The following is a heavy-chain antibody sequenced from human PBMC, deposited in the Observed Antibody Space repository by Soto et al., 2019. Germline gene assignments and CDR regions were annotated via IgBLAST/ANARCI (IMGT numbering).Heavy chain of an antibody. CDR3: AKTLNWFDP. J-gene: IGHJ5*02. Sequence: SETLSLTCTVSGGSISSYYWSWIRQPPGKGLEWIGFIYYSGSTNYNPSLKSRVTISVDTSKNQFSLKLSSVTAADTAVYYCAKTLNWFDPWGQGTLVTVSS. CDR2: IYYSGST. CDR1: GGSISSYY. V-gene: IGHV4-59*01.